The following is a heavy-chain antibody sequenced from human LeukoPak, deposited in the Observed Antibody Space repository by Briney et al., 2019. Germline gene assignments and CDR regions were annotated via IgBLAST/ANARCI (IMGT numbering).Heavy chain of an antibody. CDR2: ITGGGTYI. V-gene: IGHV3-21*01. D-gene: IGHD6-25*01. CDR3: ARGISYGSGYYGDAFDF. CDR1: GFTYTSYS. Sequence: GGSLRLPCAASGFTYTSYSMNWARQAPGKGLEWVSSITGGGTYIYYADSVKGRFTISRDNAKNSVYLQMNNLRAEDTAVFYCARGISYGSGYYGDAFDFWGQGTMVTVSS. J-gene: IGHJ3*01.